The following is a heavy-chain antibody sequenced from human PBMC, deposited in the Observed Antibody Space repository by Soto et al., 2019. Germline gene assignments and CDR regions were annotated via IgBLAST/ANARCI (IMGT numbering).Heavy chain of an antibody. CDR1: GGSTSSYY. V-gene: IGHV4-34*01. CDR2: INHSGSA. J-gene: IGHJ4*02. Sequence: PSETLSLTCTVTGGSTSSYYWSWLRQPPGKGLQWIGQINHSGSASYNPSLKSRVSISVHTSNSQFSLELSSVTAADTAVYYCARGLITGSHYSGGWYYFDSWGQGTQVTVSS. CDR3: ARGLITGSHYSGGWYYFDS. D-gene: IGHD6-19*01.